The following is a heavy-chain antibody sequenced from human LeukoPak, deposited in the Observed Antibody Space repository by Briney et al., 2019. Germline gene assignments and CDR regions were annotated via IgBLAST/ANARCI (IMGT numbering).Heavy chain of an antibody. CDR1: GYSFTSYW. J-gene: IGHJ4*02. CDR2: IYPGDSDT. D-gene: IGHD6-13*01. V-gene: IGHV5-51*01. CDR3: ARLLRNIAAAVYYFDY. Sequence: RGESLKTSCKGSGYSFTSYWIGWVRQMPGKGLEWMGIIYPGDSDTRYSPSFQGQVTISADKSISTAYLQWSSLKASDTAMYYCARLLRNIAAAVYYFDYWGQGTLVTVSS.